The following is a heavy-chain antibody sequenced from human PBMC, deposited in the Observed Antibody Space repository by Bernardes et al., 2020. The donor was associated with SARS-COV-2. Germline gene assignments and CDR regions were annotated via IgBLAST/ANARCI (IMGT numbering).Heavy chain of an antibody. D-gene: IGHD3-10*01. CDR3: VRDAGGAGSL. V-gene: IGHV3-74*01. J-gene: IGHJ4*02. Sequence: GGSLRLSCAASGFIFSSYWMHWVRRVPGEGLVWVSRIDTDGSITNYAASVQGRFTISRDNARNTLFLQMNSLRAEDTAVYYCVRDAGGAGSLWGQGTLVTVSS. CDR1: GFIFSSYW. CDR2: IDTDGSIT.